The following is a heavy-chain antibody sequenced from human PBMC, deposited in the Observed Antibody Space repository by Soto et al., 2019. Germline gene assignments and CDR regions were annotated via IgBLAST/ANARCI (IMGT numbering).Heavy chain of an antibody. D-gene: IGHD2-15*01. Sequence: GASVKVSCKASGYTFTSYGISWVRQAPGQRLEGMGWISAYNGNTNYAQKLKGRVTMTTDTSTSTAYMELRSLRSDDRAVFYCARDWGYCSGGSCPSNWFDPWGQGTLVTVSS. J-gene: IGHJ5*02. V-gene: IGHV1-18*01. CDR2: ISAYNGNT. CDR3: ARDWGYCSGGSCPSNWFDP. CDR1: GYTFTSYG.